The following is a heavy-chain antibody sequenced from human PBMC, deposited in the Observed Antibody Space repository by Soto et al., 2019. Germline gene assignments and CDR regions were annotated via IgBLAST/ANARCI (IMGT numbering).Heavy chain of an antibody. CDR1: GFTFSTYW. CDR3: TRGRYQQLPGDS. Sequence: GWSLRLSCEASGFTFSTYWMHWVRQAPGKGLVWVSRISSDGSVTIYADSVKGRFTTTRDNAKNTLYLQMNSLRADDTAMYYCTRGRYQQLPGDSWGQGTLVTVSS. CDR2: ISSDGSVT. V-gene: IGHV3-74*01. D-gene: IGHD6-13*01. J-gene: IGHJ4*02.